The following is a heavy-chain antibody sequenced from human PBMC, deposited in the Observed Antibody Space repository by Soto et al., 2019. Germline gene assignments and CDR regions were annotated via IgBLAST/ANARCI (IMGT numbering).Heavy chain of an antibody. V-gene: IGHV4-31*03. CDR2: IYYSGST. Sequence: QVQLQESGPGLVKPSQTLSLTCTVSGGSISSGGYYWSWIRQHPGKGLEWIGYIYYSGSTYYNPYLKSRVTISVDTSKNQFSLKLSSVTAEDTAVYYCARAPPCGGDCYYFDYWGQGTLVTVSS. J-gene: IGHJ4*02. D-gene: IGHD2-21*02. CDR3: ARAPPCGGDCYYFDY. CDR1: GGSISSGGYY.